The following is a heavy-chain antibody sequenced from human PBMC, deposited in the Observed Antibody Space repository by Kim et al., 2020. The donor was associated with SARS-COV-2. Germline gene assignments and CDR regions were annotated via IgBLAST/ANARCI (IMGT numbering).Heavy chain of an antibody. V-gene: IGHV4-59*01. D-gene: IGHD3-16*01. Sequence: STNSNPPLKSRVTISVDTSKNQCSLELSSVTAADTAVYYCARARGYFDYWGQGTLVTVSS. J-gene: IGHJ4*02. CDR2: ST. CDR3: ARARGYFDY.